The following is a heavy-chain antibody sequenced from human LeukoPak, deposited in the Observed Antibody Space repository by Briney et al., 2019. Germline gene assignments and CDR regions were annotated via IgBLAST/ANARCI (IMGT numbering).Heavy chain of an antibody. V-gene: IGHV3-48*03. Sequence: GGSLRLSCAASGFIFSSYEMNWVRHAPGKGLEWVSCISSSGSTIYYADSVKGRFSIFRDNYKNMLYLQMNSLRVDDTALYYCAKGHGDASGYYYFDSWGQGTLVTVSS. J-gene: IGHJ4*02. D-gene: IGHD3-22*01. CDR1: GFIFSSYE. CDR3: AKGHGDASGYYYFDS. CDR2: ISSSGSTI.